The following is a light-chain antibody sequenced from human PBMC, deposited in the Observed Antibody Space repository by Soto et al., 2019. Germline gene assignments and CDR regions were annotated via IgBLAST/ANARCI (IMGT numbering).Light chain of an antibody. CDR3: SSYTSSSTYV. CDR2: DVS. CDR1: SSDVGGYNY. V-gene: IGLV2-14*01. J-gene: IGLJ1*01. Sequence: QSVLTQPASVSGSPGQSITISCTGTSSDVGGYNYVSWYQQHPGKAPKLMVSDVSTRPSGVSNRFSGSKSGNMASLTISGLQAEDEADYYCSSYTSSSTYVFGTGTKLTVL.